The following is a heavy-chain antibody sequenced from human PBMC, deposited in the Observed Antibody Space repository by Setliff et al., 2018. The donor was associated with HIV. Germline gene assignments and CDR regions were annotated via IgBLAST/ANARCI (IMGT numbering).Heavy chain of an antibody. J-gene: IGHJ6*03. CDR3: ARVVGYYDSSGYPNYYYYYMDV. V-gene: IGHV4-61*09. CDR1: GVSIRSDVYY. Sequence: SETLSLTCTVSGVSIRSDVYYWSWIRQPAGKGLEWIGHIYTSGSTNYNPTLKSRVTMSVDTSKNQFSLKLSSVTAADTAVYYCARVVGYYDSSGYPNYYYYYMDVWGKGTTVTVSS. CDR2: IYTSGST. D-gene: IGHD3-22*01.